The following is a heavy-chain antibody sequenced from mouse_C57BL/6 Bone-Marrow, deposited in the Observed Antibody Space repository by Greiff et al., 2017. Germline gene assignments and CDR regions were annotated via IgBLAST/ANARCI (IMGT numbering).Heavy chain of an antibody. D-gene: IGHD2-2*01. CDR2: INPSTGGT. J-gene: IGHJ2*01. Sequence: EVQLQQSGPELVKPGASVKISCKASGYSFTGYYMNWVKQSPEKSLEWIGEINPSTGGTTYNQKFKAKATLTVDKSSSTAYMQLKSLTSEDSAVYYCARTRMVTLFDYWGQGTTLTVSS. V-gene: IGHV1-42*01. CDR3: ARTRMVTLFDY. CDR1: GYSFTGYY.